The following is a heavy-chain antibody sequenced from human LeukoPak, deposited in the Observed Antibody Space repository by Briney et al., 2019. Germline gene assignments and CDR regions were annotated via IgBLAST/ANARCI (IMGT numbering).Heavy chain of an antibody. J-gene: IGHJ4*02. Sequence: GGSLRLSCAASGFTFSAYWMSWVRQAPGKGLEWVANIREDGSEKYYVDSVKGQFTISRDNAKNSLFLQMNSLRVEDTAVYYCARIGYSSSSFDYWGQGTLVTVSS. CDR3: ARIGYSSSSFDY. CDR1: GFTFSAYW. CDR2: IREDGSEK. D-gene: IGHD6-6*01. V-gene: IGHV3-7*01.